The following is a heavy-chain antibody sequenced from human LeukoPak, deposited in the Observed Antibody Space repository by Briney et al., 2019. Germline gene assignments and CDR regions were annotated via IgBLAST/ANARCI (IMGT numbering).Heavy chain of an antibody. J-gene: IGHJ4*02. CDR1: GFTFSRYW. D-gene: IGHD3-16*01. CDR2: INGEGSDT. Sequence: GGSLRLSCAASGFTFSRYWMHWVRQAPGKGLVWVSRINGEGSDTTYADSVKGRFTISRDNAKNTLYLQMNSLRAEDTAVYYCARVNVCPRCHFDYWGQGTLVTVSS. V-gene: IGHV3-74*01. CDR3: ARVNVCPRCHFDY.